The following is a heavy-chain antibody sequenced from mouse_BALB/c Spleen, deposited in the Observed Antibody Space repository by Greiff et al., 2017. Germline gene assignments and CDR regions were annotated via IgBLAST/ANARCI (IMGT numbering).Heavy chain of an antibody. Sequence: QVQLQQSGAELMKPGASVKISCKATGYTFSSYWIEWVKQRPGHGLEWIGEILPGSGSTNYNEKFKGKATFTADTSSNTAYMQLSSLTSKDSAVYYCAQIYYGNYYAMDYWGQGTSVTVSS. D-gene: IGHD2-1*01. CDR2: ILPGSGST. CDR3: AQIYYGNYYAMDY. J-gene: IGHJ4*01. CDR1: GYTFSSYW. V-gene: IGHV1-9*01.